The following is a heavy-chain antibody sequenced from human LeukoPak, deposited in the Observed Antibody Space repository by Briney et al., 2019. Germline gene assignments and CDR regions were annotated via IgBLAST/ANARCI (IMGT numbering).Heavy chain of an antibody. Sequence: PGGSLRLPCAASGFTFSSYAMSWVRQAPGKGLEWVSAISGSGGSTYYADSVKGRFTISRDNSKNTLYLQMNSLRAEDTAVYYCATQGRVVVVAAESDYWGQGTLVTVSS. J-gene: IGHJ4*02. CDR2: ISGSGGST. CDR3: ATQGRVVVVAAESDY. D-gene: IGHD2-15*01. V-gene: IGHV3-23*01. CDR1: GFTFSSYA.